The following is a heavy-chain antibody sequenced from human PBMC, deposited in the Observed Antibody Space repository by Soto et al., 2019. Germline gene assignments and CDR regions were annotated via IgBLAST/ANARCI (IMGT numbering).Heavy chain of an antibody. V-gene: IGHV3-30*18. D-gene: IGHD6-13*01. CDR1: GFTFSSYG. Sequence: QVQLVESGGGVVQPGRSLRLSCAGSGFTFSSYGMHWVRQAPGKGLEWVAVISYDGSNKYYADSVKGRFTISGDNSKNTLYLQMNSLRAEDTAVYYCAKGMDSSSWNWVDPWGQGTLVTVSS. J-gene: IGHJ5*02. CDR3: AKGMDSSSWNWVDP. CDR2: ISYDGSNK.